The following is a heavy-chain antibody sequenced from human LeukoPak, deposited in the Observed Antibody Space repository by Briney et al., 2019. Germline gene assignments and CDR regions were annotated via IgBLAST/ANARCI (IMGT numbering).Heavy chain of an antibody. Sequence: PGGPLRLSCAASGFTFSSYAMSWVRQAPGKGPEWVSAISGSGGSTYYADSVKGRFTISRDNSKNTLYLQMNSLRAEDTAVYYCAKRSPGCRLCLDYWGQGTLVTVSS. D-gene: IGHD2-2*01. CDR3: AKRSPGCRLCLDY. J-gene: IGHJ4*02. CDR1: GFTFSSYA. V-gene: IGHV3-23*01. CDR2: ISGSGGST.